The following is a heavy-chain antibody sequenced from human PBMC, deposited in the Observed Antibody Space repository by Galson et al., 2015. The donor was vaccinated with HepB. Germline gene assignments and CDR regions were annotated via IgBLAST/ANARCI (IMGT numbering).Heavy chain of an antibody. V-gene: IGHV3-74*01. CDR1: GFTFSSYW. D-gene: IGHD3-22*01. CDR3: ANTYDSSYYYYYGMDV. Sequence: SLRLSCAASGFTFSSYWMSWVRQAPGKGLVWVSRINSDGSSTSYADSVKGRFTISRDNAKNTLYLQMNSLRAEDTAVYYCANTYDSSYYYYYGMDVWCQGTTVSVSS. CDR2: INSDGSST. J-gene: IGHJ6*02.